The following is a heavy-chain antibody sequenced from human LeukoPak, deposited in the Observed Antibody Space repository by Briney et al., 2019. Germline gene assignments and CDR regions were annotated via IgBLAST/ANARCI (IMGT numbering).Heavy chain of an antibody. J-gene: IGHJ6*02. Sequence: SETLSLTCAVSGGSISSGGYSWSWIRQPPGKGLEWIGEINHSGSTNYNPSLKSRVTISVDTSKNQFSLKLSSVTAADTAVYYCARRRFLELLSYTMDVWGQGTTVTVSS. V-gene: IGHV4-34*01. D-gene: IGHD3-3*01. CDR3: ARRRFLELLSYTMDV. CDR2: INHSGST. CDR1: GGSISSGGYS.